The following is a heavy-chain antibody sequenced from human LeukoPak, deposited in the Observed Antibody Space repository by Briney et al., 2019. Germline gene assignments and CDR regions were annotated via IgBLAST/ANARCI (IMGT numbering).Heavy chain of an antibody. Sequence: SETLSLTCTVSGGSISSGGYYWSWIRQPPGKGLEWIGYIYHSGSTYYNPSLKSRVTISVDRSKNRFSLKLSSVTAADTAVYYCARTRRVAAAGTDFDYWGQGTLVTVSS. J-gene: IGHJ4*02. V-gene: IGHV4-30-2*01. CDR3: ARTRRVAAAGTDFDY. CDR1: GGSISSGGYY. D-gene: IGHD6-13*01. CDR2: IYHSGST.